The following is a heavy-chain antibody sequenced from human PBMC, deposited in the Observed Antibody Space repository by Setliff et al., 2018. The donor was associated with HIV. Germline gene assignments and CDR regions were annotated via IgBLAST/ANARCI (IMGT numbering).Heavy chain of an antibody. J-gene: IGHJ4*02. CDR2: IKSKTDGGTT. V-gene: IGHV3-15*01. CDR3: TTDLGGSYHGWNY. CDR1: GFTFNNAW. Sequence: PGGSLRLSCVASGFTFNNAWMSWVRQAPGKGLEWVGRIKSKTDGGTTDYAAPVKGRFTISRDDSKNTLYLQMNSLKTEDTAVYYCTTDLGGSYHGWNYWGQGTLVTVSS. D-gene: IGHD1-26*01.